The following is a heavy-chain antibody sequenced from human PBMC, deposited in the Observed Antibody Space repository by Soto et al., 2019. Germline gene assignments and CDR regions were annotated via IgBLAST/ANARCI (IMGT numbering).Heavy chain of an antibody. CDR2: ISYDGSNK. D-gene: IGHD3-10*01. CDR1: GFTFSSYA. Sequence: GGSLRLSCAASGFTFSSYAMHWVRQAPGKGLEWVAVISYDGSNKYYADSVKGRFTISRDNSKNTLYLQMNSLRAEDTAVYYCAREGGLLFYYGMDVWGQGTTVTVSS. J-gene: IGHJ6*02. V-gene: IGHV3-30-3*01. CDR3: AREGGLLFYYGMDV.